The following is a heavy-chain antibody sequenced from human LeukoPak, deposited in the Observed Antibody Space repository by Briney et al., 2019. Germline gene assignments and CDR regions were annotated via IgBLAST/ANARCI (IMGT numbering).Heavy chain of an antibody. CDR2: INPNSGGT. D-gene: IGHD2-15*01. CDR3: ARENCSGGSCLTYYYYYGMDV. CDR1: GYTFTGYY. V-gene: IGHV1-2*02. Sequence: GASVKVSCKASGYTFTGYYMHWVRQAPGQGLEWMGWINPNSGGTNYAQKFQGRVTMTRDTSISTAYMELSRLRSDDTAVYYCARENCSGGSCLTYYYYYGMDVWGQGTTVTVSS. J-gene: IGHJ6*02.